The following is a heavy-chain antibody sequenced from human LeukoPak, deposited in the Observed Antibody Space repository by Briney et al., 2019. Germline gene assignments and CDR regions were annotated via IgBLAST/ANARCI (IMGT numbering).Heavy chain of an antibody. CDR1: GFSVSSNY. CDR3: ARDDSDSSGYNVY. CDR2: IYSGDST. Sequence: GGSLRLSCAASGFSVSSNYMTWVRQAPGKGLEWVSVIYSGDSTYYADSVKGRFTISRHNSKNTLYLQMNSLRAEDTAVYYCARDDSDSSGYNVYWGQGTLVTVSS. D-gene: IGHD3-22*01. V-gene: IGHV3-53*04. J-gene: IGHJ4*02.